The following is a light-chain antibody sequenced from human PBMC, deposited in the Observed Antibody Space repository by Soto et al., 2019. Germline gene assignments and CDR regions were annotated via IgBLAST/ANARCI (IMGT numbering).Light chain of an antibody. CDR1: SSDVCGYDY. V-gene: IGLV2-14*01. CDR3: SSYSISTAYL. Sequence: SVLTQPASVSGSPGQSITISCTGTSSDVCGYDYVSWYQLHPGKAPKLMIFEVSNRTSGVSYRFSGSKSGNTAFLTISGLQAGEEADYVCSSYSISTAYLSGTGSKVTVL. CDR2: EVS. J-gene: IGLJ1*01.